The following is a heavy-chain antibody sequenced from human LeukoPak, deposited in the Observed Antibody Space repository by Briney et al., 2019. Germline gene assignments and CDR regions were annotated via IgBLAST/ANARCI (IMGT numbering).Heavy chain of an antibody. V-gene: IGHV3-7*01. J-gene: IGHJ4*02. CDR2: IKQDGSEK. CDR3: ASGGWRGDD. CDR1: GFTFSSYW. D-gene: IGHD6-19*01. Sequence: GGSLRLSCAASGFTFSSYWMSWVRQAPGKGLEWVANIKQDGSEKYYVDSVKGRFTISRGNAKNSLYLQMNSPRAEDTAVYYCASGGWRGDDWGQGTLVTVSS.